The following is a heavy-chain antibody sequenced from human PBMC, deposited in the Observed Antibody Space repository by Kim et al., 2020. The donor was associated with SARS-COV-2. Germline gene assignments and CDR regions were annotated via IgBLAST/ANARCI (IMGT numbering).Heavy chain of an antibody. CDR2: IIPIFGTA. CDR1: GGTFSSYA. V-gene: IGHV1-69*13. J-gene: IGHJ4*02. CDR3: TRVLGFDSSGYSSGDFDY. Sequence: SVKVSCKASGGTFSSYAISWVRQAPGQGLEWMGGIIPIFGTANYAQKFQGRVTITADESTSTAYMELSSLRSEDTAVYYCTRVLGFDSSGYSSGDFDYWGQGTLVTVSS. D-gene: IGHD3-22*01.